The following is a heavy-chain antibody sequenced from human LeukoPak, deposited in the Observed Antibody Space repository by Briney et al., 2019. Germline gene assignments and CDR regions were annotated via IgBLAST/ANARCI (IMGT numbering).Heavy chain of an antibody. J-gene: IGHJ3*02. D-gene: IGHD3-9*01. Sequence: SGTLSLTCAVSGGSISSSNWWSWVRQHPGKGLEWSGEINHSGSTNYNPSLKSRVTISVDKSKNQFSLKPSSVTAADTAVYYCARDLYDILTGYYLLRGAFDIWGQGTMVTVSS. CDR3: ARDLYDILTGYYLLRGAFDI. CDR1: GGSISSSNW. V-gene: IGHV4-4*02. CDR2: INHSGST.